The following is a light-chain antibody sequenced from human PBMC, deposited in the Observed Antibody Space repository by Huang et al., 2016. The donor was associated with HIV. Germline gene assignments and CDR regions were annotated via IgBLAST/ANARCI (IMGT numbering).Light chain of an antibody. CDR1: QSVCSK. CDR3: QQYNNWPYT. Sequence: DTVMTQTPATLSVSPGARATLSCRASQSVCSKLAWFQQKPGQAPRLLIHGVSTRATGTEFTLTISSLQSEDFAVYYCQQYNNWPYTFGQGTKLEIK. J-gene: IGKJ2*01. CDR2: GVS. V-gene: IGKV3-15*01.